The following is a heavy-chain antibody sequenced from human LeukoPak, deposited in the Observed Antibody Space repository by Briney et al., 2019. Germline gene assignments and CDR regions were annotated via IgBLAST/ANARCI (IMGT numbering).Heavy chain of an antibody. J-gene: IGHJ3*02. CDR1: GGSISSSY. CDR2: IYYSGST. CDR3: ARCDPSHDAFDI. Sequence: SETLSLTCPVSGGSISSSYWSWIRQPPGKGLEWIGYIYYSGSTNYNPSLKSRVTISVDTSKNQFSLKLSSVTAADTAVYYCARCDPSHDAFDIWGLGTMVTVSS. V-gene: IGHV4-59*01.